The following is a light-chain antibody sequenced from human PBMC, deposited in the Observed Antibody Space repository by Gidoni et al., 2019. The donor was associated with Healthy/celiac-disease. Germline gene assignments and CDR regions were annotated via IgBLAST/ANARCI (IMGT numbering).Light chain of an antibody. J-gene: IGKJ5*01. CDR2: LGS. V-gene: IGKV2-28*01. Sequence: DIVMTQSPLSLPVTPGEPASISCRSSQSLLHSNGYNYLDWYLQNPGQSPQLLIYLGSNRASGVPDRFSGSGSGTDFILKISRVEAEDVGIYYCMQALQTPITFGQXARLEIK. CDR1: QSLLHSNGYNY. CDR3: MQALQTPIT.